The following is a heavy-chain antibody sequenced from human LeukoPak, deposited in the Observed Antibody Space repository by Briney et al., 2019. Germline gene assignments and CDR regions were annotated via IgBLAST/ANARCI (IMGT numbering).Heavy chain of an antibody. CDR1: GGSISGVNYY. J-gene: IGHJ4*02. Sequence: SETLSLTCTVSGGSISGVNYYWSWIRQHPGKGLEWIGYIYYSGSTYYNPSLKSRLTISVDMSKNQLSLKLSFVTAADTAVYYCARHYCTGGPCYLDYWGQGTLVTVSS. CDR2: IYYSGST. V-gene: IGHV4-39*01. CDR3: ARHYCTGGPCYLDY. D-gene: IGHD2-8*02.